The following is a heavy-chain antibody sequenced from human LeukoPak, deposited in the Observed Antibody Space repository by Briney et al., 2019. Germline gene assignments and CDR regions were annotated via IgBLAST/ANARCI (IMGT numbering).Heavy chain of an antibody. CDR3: ARDREGKDGVGGSYRYLYRYYAMDV. D-gene: IGHD3-16*02. V-gene: IGHV1-46*01. Sequence: GASVKVSCKASGYIFTNYYMHWVRQAPGQGLEWMGIINPSGGSTSYAQKFQGRVTMTRDTSTSTVYMELSSLRSEDTAVYYCARDREGKDGVGGSYRYLYRYYAMDVWGKGTTVTVST. CDR2: INPSGGST. CDR1: GYIFTNYY. J-gene: IGHJ6*04.